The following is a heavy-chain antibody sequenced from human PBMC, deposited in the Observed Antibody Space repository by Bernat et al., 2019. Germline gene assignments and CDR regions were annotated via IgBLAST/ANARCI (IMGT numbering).Heavy chain of an antibody. CDR3: AKDYHPYVDTAMVNGMDV. CDR1: GFTFSSYG. J-gene: IGHJ6*02. CDR2: ISYDGSNK. Sequence: QVQLVESGGGVVQPGRSLRLSCAASGFTFSSYGMHWVRQAPGKGLEWVAVISYDGSNKYYADSVKGRFTISRDNSKNTLYLQMNSLRAEDTAVYYCAKDYHPYVDTAMVNGMDVWGQGTTVTVS. D-gene: IGHD5-18*01. V-gene: IGHV3-30*18.